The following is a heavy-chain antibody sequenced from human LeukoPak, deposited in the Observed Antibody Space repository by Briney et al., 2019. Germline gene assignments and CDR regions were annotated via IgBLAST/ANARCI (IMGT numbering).Heavy chain of an antibody. CDR3: AKDRLGAMMYFDF. D-gene: IGHD1-26*01. CDR1: GFIFSSYG. Sequence: GGSLRLSCAASGFIFSSYGMTWVRQAPGKGLEWVSAISGSGGSTYYADSVKGRVTISRDNSRNTLYLQVNSLRVEDTAVYYCAKDRLGAMMYFDFWGQGTLVTVSS. CDR2: ISGSGGST. V-gene: IGHV3-23*01. J-gene: IGHJ4*02.